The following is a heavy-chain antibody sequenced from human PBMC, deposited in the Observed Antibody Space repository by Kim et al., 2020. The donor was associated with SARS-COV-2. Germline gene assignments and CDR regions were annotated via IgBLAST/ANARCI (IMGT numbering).Heavy chain of an antibody. CDR3: TRDKEAEDTPWYYYYGMDV. CDR2: IRNKAYGGTT. Sequence: GGSLRLSCTGSGFTFGDYAMTWVRQAPGKGLEWVGFIRNKAYGGTTDYAASVKGRFTISRDDSKSIAYLQMNSLKTEDTAVYYCTRDKEAEDTPWYYYYGMDVWGQGTTATVSS. V-gene: IGHV3-49*04. D-gene: IGHD5-18*01. CDR1: GFTFGDYA. J-gene: IGHJ6*02.